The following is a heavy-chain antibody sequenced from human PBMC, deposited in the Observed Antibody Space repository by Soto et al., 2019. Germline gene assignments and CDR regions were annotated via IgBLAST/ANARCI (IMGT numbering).Heavy chain of an antibody. D-gene: IGHD3-3*01. V-gene: IGHV1-69*13. CDR1: GYTLTGYY. Sequence: ASVKVSCKASGYTLTGYYIHWVREAPGQGLEWMGGIIPIFGTANYAQKFQGRVTITADESTSTAYMELSSLRSEDTAVYYCARPHDDFWSGYNYYYGMDVWGQGTTVTVSS. CDR3: ARPHDDFWSGYNYYYGMDV. J-gene: IGHJ6*02. CDR2: IIPIFGTA.